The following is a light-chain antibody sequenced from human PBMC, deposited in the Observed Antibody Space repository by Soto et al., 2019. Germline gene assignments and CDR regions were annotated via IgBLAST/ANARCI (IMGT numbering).Light chain of an antibody. J-gene: IGKJ2*03. V-gene: IGKV1-39*01. CDR1: QSIGTY. Sequence: DAQMTQSPSSLSASVGDSVTITCRASQSIGTYLDRYQHKPGKAPKLLIYAASSLQSGVPSKFSGSGTGGNFALMISSLHPEDVETYYCKKSHSSFGQVTKLEIK. CDR3: KKSHSS. CDR2: AAS.